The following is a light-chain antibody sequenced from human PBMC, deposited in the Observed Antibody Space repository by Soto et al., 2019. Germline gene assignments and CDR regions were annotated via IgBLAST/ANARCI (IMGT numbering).Light chain of an antibody. V-gene: IGKV3-15*01. CDR3: QQYNNWPPIT. CDR1: QSVSSN. J-gene: IGKJ5*01. Sequence: IVLSQSPATLSVSPGERATLSFRASQSVSSNLAWYQQKPGQAPRLLIYGASTRATGIPARFSGSGSGTEFTLTLSSLQSEDFAVYYCQQYNNWPPITFGQGTRLEIK. CDR2: GAS.